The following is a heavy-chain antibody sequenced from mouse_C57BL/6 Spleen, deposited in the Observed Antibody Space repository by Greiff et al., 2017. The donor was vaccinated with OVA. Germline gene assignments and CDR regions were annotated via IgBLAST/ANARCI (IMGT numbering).Heavy chain of an antibody. CDR1: GFTFSNYW. J-gene: IGHJ3*01. Sequence: EVMLVESGGGLVQPGGSMKLSCVASGFTFSNYWMNWVRQSPEKGLEWVAQIRLKSDNYATHYAESVKGRFTISRDDSKSSVYLQMNNLRAEATGIYYCTYWDYGSSFAYWGQGTLVTVSA. CDR3: TYWDYGSSFAY. D-gene: IGHD1-1*01. CDR2: IRLKSDNYAT. V-gene: IGHV6-3*01.